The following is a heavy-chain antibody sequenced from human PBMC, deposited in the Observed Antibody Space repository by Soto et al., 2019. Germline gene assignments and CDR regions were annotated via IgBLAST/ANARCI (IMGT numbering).Heavy chain of an antibody. CDR1: GYSFTSYW. J-gene: IGHJ3*02. CDR2: IYPGDSDT. V-gene: IGHV5-51*01. CDR3: ARSLAWFPNAFDI. D-gene: IGHD2-15*01. Sequence: RGESLKISCKCSGYSFTSYWIGWVRQMPGKGLEWMGIIYPGDSDTRYSPSFQGQVTISADKSISTAYLQWSSLKASDTAMYYCARSLAWFPNAFDIWGQGTMVTVSS.